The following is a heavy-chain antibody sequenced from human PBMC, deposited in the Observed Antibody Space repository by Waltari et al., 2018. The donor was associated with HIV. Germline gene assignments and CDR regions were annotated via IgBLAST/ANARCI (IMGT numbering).Heavy chain of an antibody. CDR3: ARDRRSRGIAAARGNFDY. CDR1: GGSISSSSYY. Sequence: QLQLQESGPGLVKPSETLSLTCTVSGGSISSSSYYWGWIRQLPGKGLEWIGSIYYSVSTYYNPSLKSRVTISVDTSKNQFSLKLSSVTAADTAVYYCARDRRSRGIAAARGNFDYWGQGTLVTVSS. D-gene: IGHD6-13*01. J-gene: IGHJ4*02. CDR2: IYYSVST. V-gene: IGHV4-39*07.